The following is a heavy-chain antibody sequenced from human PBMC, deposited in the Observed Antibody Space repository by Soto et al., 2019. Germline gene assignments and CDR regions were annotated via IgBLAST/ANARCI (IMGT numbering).Heavy chain of an antibody. J-gene: IGHJ6*02. CDR2: ISSSSSTI. D-gene: IGHD6-6*01. Sequence: GGSLRLSCAASGFTFSSYSMNWVRQAPGKGLEWVSYISSSSSTIYYADSVKGRFTISRDNAKNSLYLQMNSLRDEDTAAYYCARAPXYSSSSLAGYYYYGMDVWGQGTTVTVSS. CDR1: GFTFSSYS. CDR3: ARAPXYSSSSLAGYYYYGMDV. V-gene: IGHV3-48*02.